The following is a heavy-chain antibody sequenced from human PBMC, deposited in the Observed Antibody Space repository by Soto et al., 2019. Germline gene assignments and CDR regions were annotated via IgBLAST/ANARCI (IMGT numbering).Heavy chain of an antibody. J-gene: IGHJ4*02. D-gene: IGHD3-3*01. CDR2: ISGSDGKT. V-gene: IGHV3-23*01. CDR1: GFRFWSYA. CDR3: ARWSYLDY. Sequence: GGALRLSCAAPGFRFWSYAPRWVRQAPGKGLEWVSTISGSDGKTFYADAVKGRFSISRDTSQNTLYLQMNSLRADDTAIYYCARWSYLDYWGQGTRVTVSS.